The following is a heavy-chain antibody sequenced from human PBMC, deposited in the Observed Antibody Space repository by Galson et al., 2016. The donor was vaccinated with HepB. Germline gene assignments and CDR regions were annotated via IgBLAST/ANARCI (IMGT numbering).Heavy chain of an antibody. CDR3: ASADFEYRNSSY. CDR2: ISSADTR. CDR1: GFMFTTHS. J-gene: IGHJ4*02. V-gene: IGHV3-48*04. Sequence: SLRLSCAASGFMFTTHSMNWVRQAPGKGLECVSHISSADTRYYIDSVRGRFTISRDNANNSLYLQMNSLRVEDTAVYYCASADFEYRNSSYWGQGTLVTVSS. D-gene: IGHD6-6*01.